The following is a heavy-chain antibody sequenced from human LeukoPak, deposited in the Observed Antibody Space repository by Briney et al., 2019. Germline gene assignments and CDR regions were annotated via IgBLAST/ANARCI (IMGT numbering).Heavy chain of an antibody. D-gene: IGHD2-15*01. J-gene: IGHJ4*02. Sequence: ASVKVSCKASGYIFTGYYMHWVRQAPGQGLEWMGWISAYNGNTKYAQKLQGRVTMTTDTSTSTAYMELRSLRSDDTAVYYCARDLFVVAFDYWGQGTLVTVSS. CDR3: ARDLFVVAFDY. CDR1: GYIFTGYY. CDR2: ISAYNGNT. V-gene: IGHV1-18*04.